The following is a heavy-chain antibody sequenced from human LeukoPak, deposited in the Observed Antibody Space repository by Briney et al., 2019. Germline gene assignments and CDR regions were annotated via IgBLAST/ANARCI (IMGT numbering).Heavy chain of an antibody. CDR3: ARDGLFSGWATMLYYFDY. CDR2: ISYDGSNK. D-gene: IGHD5-24*01. Sequence: GGSLRLSCAVSDFSFATYGMGWVHQAPGKGLEWVAVISYDGSNKYYADSVKGRFTISRDNSKNTLYLQMNSLRAEDTAVYYCARDGLFSGWATMLYYFDYWGQGTLVTVSS. CDR1: DFSFATYG. J-gene: IGHJ4*02. V-gene: IGHV3-30*03.